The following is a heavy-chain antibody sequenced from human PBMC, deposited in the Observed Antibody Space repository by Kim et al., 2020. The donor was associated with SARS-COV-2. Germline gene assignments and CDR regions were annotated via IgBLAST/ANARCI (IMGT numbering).Heavy chain of an antibody. Sequence: GGSLRLSCAASGFTFSSYAMSWVRQAPGKGLEWVSAISGSGGSTYYADSVKGRFTISRDNSKNTLYLQMNSLRAEDTAVYYCATLKRMVRGVMQGAFDIWGQGTMVTVSS. CDR2: ISGSGGST. J-gene: IGHJ3*02. D-gene: IGHD3-10*01. CDR1: GFTFSSYA. V-gene: IGHV3-23*01. CDR3: ATLKRMVRGVMQGAFDI.